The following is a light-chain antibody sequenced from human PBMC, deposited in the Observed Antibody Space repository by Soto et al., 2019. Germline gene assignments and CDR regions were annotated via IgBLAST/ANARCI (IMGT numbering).Light chain of an antibody. CDR1: SSDVGGYNY. V-gene: IGLV2-14*01. J-gene: IGLJ1*01. Sequence: QSALTQPASVSGSPGQSITISCNRTSSDVGGYNYVSWYQQHPGKAPKLMIYDVSNRPSGVSNRFSGSKSGNTASLTISGLQAEDEADYYCSSYTSSSIYVFGTGTKVTVL. CDR3: SSYTSSSIYV. CDR2: DVS.